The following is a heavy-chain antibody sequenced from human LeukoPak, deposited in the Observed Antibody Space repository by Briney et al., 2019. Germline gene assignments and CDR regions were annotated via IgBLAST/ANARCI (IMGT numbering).Heavy chain of an antibody. Sequence: ASVKVSCKASGYTFTSYGISWVRQAPGQGLEWMGWISAYNGNTNYAQKLQGRVTMTTDTSTSTAYMELRSLRSDDTAVYYCARGSYDFWSGYYAFDYWGQGTLVTVSS. CDR2: ISAYNGNT. CDR1: GYTFTSYG. D-gene: IGHD3-3*01. V-gene: IGHV1-18*01. J-gene: IGHJ4*02. CDR3: ARGSYDFWSGYYAFDY.